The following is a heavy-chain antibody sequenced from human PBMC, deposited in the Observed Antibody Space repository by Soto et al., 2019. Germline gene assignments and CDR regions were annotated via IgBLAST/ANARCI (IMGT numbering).Heavy chain of an antibody. CDR3: ARDRGVFGVVVPYYYGMDV. V-gene: IGHV3-33*01. CDR1: GFTFSSYG. J-gene: IGHJ6*02. D-gene: IGHD3-3*01. Sequence: GGSLRLSCAASGFTFSSYGMHWVRQAPGKGLEWVAVIWYDGSNKYYADSVKGRFTISRDNSKNTLYLQMNSLRAEDTAVYYCARDRGVFGVVVPYYYGMDVWGQGTTVTVSS. CDR2: IWYDGSNK.